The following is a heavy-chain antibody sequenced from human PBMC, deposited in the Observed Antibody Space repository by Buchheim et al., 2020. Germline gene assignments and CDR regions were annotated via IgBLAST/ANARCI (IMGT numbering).Heavy chain of an antibody. J-gene: IGHJ6*02. CDR3: ARLCKGIHCTNGVCYTNYYYYGMDV. Sequence: QVQLQQWGAGLLKPSETLSLTCAVYGGSFSGYYWSWIRQPPGKGLEWIGEINHSGSTNYNPSLKSRVTISVDTSKNQFSLKLSSVTAADTAVYYCARLCKGIHCTNGVCYTNYYYYGMDVWGQGTT. V-gene: IGHV4-34*01. CDR2: INHSGST. CDR1: GGSFSGYY. D-gene: IGHD2-8*01.